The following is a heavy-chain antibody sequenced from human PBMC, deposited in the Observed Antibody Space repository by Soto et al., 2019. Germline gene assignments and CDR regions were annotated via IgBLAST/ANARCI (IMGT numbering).Heavy chain of an antibody. CDR3: AKDTSYGSGSYTPLAI. CDR2: ISGSGGST. D-gene: IGHD3-10*01. V-gene: IGHV3-23*01. CDR1: GFTFSSYA. J-gene: IGHJ3*02. Sequence: EVQLLESGGGLVQPGGSLRLSCAASGFTFSSYAMSWVRQAPGKGLEWVSAISGSGGSTYYADSVKGRFTISRDNSKNTLELQMNSLGAEDTAVYYCAKDTSYGSGSYTPLAIWGQGTMVTVSS.